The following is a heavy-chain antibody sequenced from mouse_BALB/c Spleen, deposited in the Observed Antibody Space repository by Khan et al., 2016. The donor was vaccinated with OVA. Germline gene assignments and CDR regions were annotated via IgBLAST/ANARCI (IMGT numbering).Heavy chain of an antibody. CDR2: ISDGGSST. CDR1: GFTFSDYY. Sequence: EVELVESGGGLVKPGGSLKLSCAASGFTFSDYYMYWVRQTPEKRLEWVATISDGGSSTSYPDSVKGRFTISRDHAKNNPYLQMSSLKSEDTAIYYCGRAGYGGFAYWGQGTLVTVSA. CDR3: GRAGYGGFAY. V-gene: IGHV5-4*02. D-gene: IGHD1-1*02. J-gene: IGHJ3*01.